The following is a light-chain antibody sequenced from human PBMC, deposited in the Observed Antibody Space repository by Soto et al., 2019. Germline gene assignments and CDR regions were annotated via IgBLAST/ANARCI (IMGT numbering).Light chain of an antibody. CDR1: QTIKTY. J-gene: IGKJ1*01. Sequence: DIQMTQSPSPLSASVGDSVTITCRASQTIKTYLNWYRHKPGKAPELLIYAASRLQSGVASRFSCSGSGTYFILTISSLQPDDLATYYCQPTYTAPGTFGQGTKVEI. CDR2: AAS. CDR3: QPTYTAPGT. V-gene: IGKV1-39*01.